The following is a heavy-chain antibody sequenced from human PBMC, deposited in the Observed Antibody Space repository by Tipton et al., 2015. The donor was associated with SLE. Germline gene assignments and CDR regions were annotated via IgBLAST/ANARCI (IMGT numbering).Heavy chain of an antibody. Sequence: TLSLTYAVYGGSFSGYYWSWIRQPPGKGLEWIGEINHSGSTNYNPSLKSRVTISVDTSKNQFSLKLSSVTAADTAVYYCARGKDIVAARDAFDIWGQGTMVTVSS. D-gene: IGHD2-15*01. CDR3: ARGKDIVAARDAFDI. CDR1: GGSFSGYY. CDR2: INHSGST. V-gene: IGHV4-34*01. J-gene: IGHJ3*02.